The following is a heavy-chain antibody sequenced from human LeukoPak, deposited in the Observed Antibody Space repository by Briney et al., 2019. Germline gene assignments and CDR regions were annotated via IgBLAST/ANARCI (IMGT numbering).Heavy chain of an antibody. CDR3: GSLDSREDSSSRWGPLDI. CDR1: RFTFSDYS. Sequence: MAGGSLRLSCAASRFTFSDYSMNWVRQAPGKGLEGVSTISSSGSSIFYAASVKGRFTISRDNARNSLYLQMNSLRAEDTAVYYCGSLDSREDSSSRWGPLDIWGQGTMVTVSS. J-gene: IGHJ3*02. D-gene: IGHD6-6*01. V-gene: IGHV3-21*01. CDR2: ISSSGSSI.